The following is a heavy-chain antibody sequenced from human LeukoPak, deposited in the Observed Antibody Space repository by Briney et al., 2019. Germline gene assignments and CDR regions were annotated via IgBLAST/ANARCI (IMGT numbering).Heavy chain of an antibody. CDR2: IKQDGSTK. D-gene: IGHD6-6*01. V-gene: IGHV3-7*03. CDR1: EFTFSRYW. J-gene: IGHJ4*02. CDR3: ARIGYSSSSFDY. Sequence: GGSLRLSCAASEFTFSRYWMSWVRQAPGKGLEWVANIKQDGSTKYYLDSVKGRLTVSRDNTKNSVFLQINSLRAEDTAIYYCARIGYSSSSFDYWGQGTLVTVSS.